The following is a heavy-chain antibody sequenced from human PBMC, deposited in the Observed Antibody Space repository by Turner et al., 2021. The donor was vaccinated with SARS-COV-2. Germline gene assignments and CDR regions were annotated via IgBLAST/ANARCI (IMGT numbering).Heavy chain of an antibody. V-gene: IGHV4-39*01. D-gene: IGHD3-22*01. J-gene: IGHJ3*02. CDR2: IYYSGST. CDR3: ASPHFRYDGSGRDAFHI. Sequence: QLQLQESGPGLVKPSETLSLTCTVSGRSISSSSYYWGWIRQPPGKGLEWIGNIYYSGSTYHNPSLKSRVTISVDTSKNQFSLKLSSVTAADTAVYYCASPHFRYDGSGRDAFHIWGQGTMVTVSS. CDR1: GRSISSSSYY.